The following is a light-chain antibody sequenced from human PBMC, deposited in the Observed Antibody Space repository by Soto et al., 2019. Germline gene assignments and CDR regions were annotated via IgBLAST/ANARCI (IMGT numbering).Light chain of an antibody. J-gene: IGKJ1*01. CDR1: QSISSW. V-gene: IGKV1-5*03. CDR3: QQYNSYSEA. CDR2: KAS. Sequence: IQVTQAPYTLSAAIGGSRTITCRASQSISSWLAWYQQKPGKAPNLLIYKASTLESGVPSRFGGSGSGTQFSLTISSLQPDDFATYYCQQYNSYSEAFGQGTKVDIK.